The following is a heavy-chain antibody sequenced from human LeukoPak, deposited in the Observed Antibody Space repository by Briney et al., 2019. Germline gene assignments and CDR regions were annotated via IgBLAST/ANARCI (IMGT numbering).Heavy chain of an antibody. CDR2: IYYSGST. V-gene: IGHV4-39*01. Sequence: SETLSLTCTVSGGSISSSSYYWGWIRQPPGKGLEWIGSIYYSGSTYYNPSLKSLVTISVDTSKNQFSLKLGSVTAADTAVYYCASPTTMTTAIEYWGQGTLVTVSS. CDR3: ASPTTMTTAIEY. D-gene: IGHD4-17*01. J-gene: IGHJ4*02. CDR1: GGSISSSSYY.